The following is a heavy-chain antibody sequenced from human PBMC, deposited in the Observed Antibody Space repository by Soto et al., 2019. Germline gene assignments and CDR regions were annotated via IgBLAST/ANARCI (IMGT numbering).Heavy chain of an antibody. Sequence: SSETLSLTCAVSGDSLKSAYYWGWIRQPPGKGLEWIGSIYHSGRTYLNPSHKSRLSISVETSKSQFSPKLSSVTAADTAVYYCGRGDTTFGVVTRPYNWFDPWGQGTLVTVSS. D-gene: IGHD3-3*01. CDR1: GDSLKSAYY. V-gene: IGHV4-38-2*01. CDR2: IYHSGRT. J-gene: IGHJ5*02. CDR3: GRGDTTFGVVTRPYNWFDP.